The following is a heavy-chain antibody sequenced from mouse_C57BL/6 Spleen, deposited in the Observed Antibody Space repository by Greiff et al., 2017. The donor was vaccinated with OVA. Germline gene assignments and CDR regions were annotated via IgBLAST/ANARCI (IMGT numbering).Heavy chain of an antibody. Sequence: VQLQQSGPELVKPGASVKISCKASGYAFSSSWMNWVKQRPGKGLEWIGRIYPGDGDTNYNGKFKGKATLTADKSSSTAYMQLSSLTSEDSAVYFCARKLRSLFDYRGQGTTLTVSS. J-gene: IGHJ2*01. D-gene: IGHD1-1*01. V-gene: IGHV1-82*01. CDR3: ARKLRSLFDY. CDR1: GYAFSSSW. CDR2: IYPGDGDT.